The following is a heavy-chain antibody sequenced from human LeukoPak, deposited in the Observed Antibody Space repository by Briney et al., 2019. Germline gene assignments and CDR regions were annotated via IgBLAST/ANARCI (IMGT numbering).Heavy chain of an antibody. D-gene: IGHD3-16*01. Sequence: GGSLRLSCVVSGFTFSWSTMTWVRQVPGKGPEWVAKMKEDGSETQYVDSAKGRFTISRDNAKNSLYLQMNSLRDEDTAVYYCATGGAPGGRFEYWGQGALVTVSS. V-gene: IGHV3-7*01. CDR2: MKEDGSET. J-gene: IGHJ4*02. CDR3: ATGGAPGGRFEY. CDR1: GFTFSWST.